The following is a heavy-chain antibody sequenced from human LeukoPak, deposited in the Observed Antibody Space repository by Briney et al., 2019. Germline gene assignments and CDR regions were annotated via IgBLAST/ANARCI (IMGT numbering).Heavy chain of an antibody. V-gene: IGHV1-69*05. CDR1: GGTFSSYA. CDR2: IIPIFGTA. CDR3: ARSSGGYDGYYYYMDV. D-gene: IGHD6-19*01. J-gene: IGHJ6*03. Sequence: GASVKVSCKASGGTFSSYAISWVRQAPGQGREWMGGIIPIFGTANYAQKFQGRVTITTDESTSTAYMELSSLRSEDTAVYYCARSSGGYDGYYYYMDVWGKGTTVTVSS.